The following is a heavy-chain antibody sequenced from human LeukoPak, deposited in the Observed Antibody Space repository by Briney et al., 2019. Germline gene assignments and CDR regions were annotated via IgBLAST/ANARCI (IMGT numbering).Heavy chain of an antibody. Sequence: PSETLSLTCAVYGGSFSGYYWSWIRQPPGKGLEWIGEINHSGSTNYNPSLKSRVTISVDTSKNQFSLKLSSVTAADTAVYYCVRWQYCGGNCYFSAFDIWGQGTMVTVSS. CDR1: GGSFSGYY. CDR3: VRWQYCGGNCYFSAFDI. V-gene: IGHV4-34*01. D-gene: IGHD2-21*01. J-gene: IGHJ3*02. CDR2: INHSGST.